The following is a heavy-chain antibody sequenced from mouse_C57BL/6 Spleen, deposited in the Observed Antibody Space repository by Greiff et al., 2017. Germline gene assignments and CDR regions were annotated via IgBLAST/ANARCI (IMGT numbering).Heavy chain of an antibody. CDR3: ARALDYYGNLYAKGC. Sequence: QVHVKQSGAELVRPGASVKLSCKASGYTFTDYYINWVKQRPGQGLEWIARIYPGSGNTYYNEKFKGKATLPAEKSSSTAYMQLSSLTSEDAAVYFCARALDYYGNLYAKGCKGQKTTVTVSS. V-gene: IGHV1-76*01. CDR2: IYPGSGNT. D-gene: IGHD1-1*01. CDR1: GYTFTDYY. J-gene: IGHJ4*01.